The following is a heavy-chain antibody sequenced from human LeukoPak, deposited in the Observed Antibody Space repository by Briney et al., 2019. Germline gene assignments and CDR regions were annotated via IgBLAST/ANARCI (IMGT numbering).Heavy chain of an antibody. J-gene: IGHJ4*02. Sequence: GGSLRLSCAASGFTFSSYSMNWVRQAPGKGLEWVSSISSSSSYIYYADSVKGRFTISRDNAKNSLYLQMNSLRAEDTAVYYCARVSSSSWLSDYWGQETLVTVPS. CDR1: GFTFSSYS. CDR3: ARVSSSSWLSDY. V-gene: IGHV3-21*01. D-gene: IGHD6-13*01. CDR2: ISSSSSYI.